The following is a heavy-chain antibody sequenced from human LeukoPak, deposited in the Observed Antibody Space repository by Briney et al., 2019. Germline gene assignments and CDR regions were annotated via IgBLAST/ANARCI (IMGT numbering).Heavy chain of an antibody. D-gene: IGHD3-16*01. J-gene: IGHJ4*02. Sequence: GGSLRLSCAASGFTFSSYWMTWVRQAPGKGLEWVANIKQDGSEKYYVDSVKGRFTISRDNAKNSLYLQMSSMRTEDTAVYYCARRGTYFDYWGQGTLVTVSS. V-gene: IGHV3-7*01. CDR1: GFTFSSYW. CDR2: IKQDGSEK. CDR3: ARRGTYFDY.